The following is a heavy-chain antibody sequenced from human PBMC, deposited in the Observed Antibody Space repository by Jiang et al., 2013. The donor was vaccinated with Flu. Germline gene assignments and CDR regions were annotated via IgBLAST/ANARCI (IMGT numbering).Heavy chain of an antibody. CDR3: ARDSAVFPAVLQY. D-gene: IGHD3-10*01. CDR1: GGSITSGSYY. J-gene: IGHJ4*02. V-gene: IGHV4-61*01. CDR2: IYYTGIT. Sequence: GPGLVKPSETLSLTCTVSGGSITSGSYYWSWSRQPPGKGLEWIGHIYYTGITSYNPSLKSRVTISLDTSKKQFSLKLTSVTAADTAVYYCARDSAVFPAVLQYWGPGTLVTVSS.